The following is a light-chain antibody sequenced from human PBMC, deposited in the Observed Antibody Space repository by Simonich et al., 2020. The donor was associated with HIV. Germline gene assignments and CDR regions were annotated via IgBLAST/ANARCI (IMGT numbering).Light chain of an antibody. V-gene: IGKV4-1*01. CDR1: QSVLYTSNDKNY. CDR2: WAS. CDR3: QQYYITPQT. Sequence: DIVMTQSPDSLAVSLGERATINCKSSQSVLYTSNDKNYLAWYKQKPGQPPKLLFYWASTRESGVPDRFSGSGSGTDFILTISSLQAEDVAVYYCQQYYITPQTFGQGTKVEIK. J-gene: IGKJ1*01.